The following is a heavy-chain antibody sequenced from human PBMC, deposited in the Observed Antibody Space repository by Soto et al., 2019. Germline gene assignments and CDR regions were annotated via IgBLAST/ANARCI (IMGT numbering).Heavy chain of an antibody. D-gene: IGHD2-21*02. CDR2: IIPILGIA. CDR3: ARVSGDNCGGDCYYDD. CDR1: GGTFSSYT. Sequence: QVQLVQSGAEVKKPGSSVKVSCKASGGTFSSYTISWVRQAPGQGLEWMGRIIPILGIANYAQKFQGRVTIPSANPTDXAQRELSGLGAEDTAVYYCARVSGDNCGGDCYYDDWGQGTLVTVFS. J-gene: IGHJ4*02. V-gene: IGHV1-69*02.